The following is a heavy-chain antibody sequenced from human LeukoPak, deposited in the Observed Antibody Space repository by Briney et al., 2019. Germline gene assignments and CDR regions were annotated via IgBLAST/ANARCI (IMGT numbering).Heavy chain of an antibody. V-gene: IGHV4-38-2*01. CDR2: IYHSGTS. CDR1: GYSITSGYY. CDR3: ARHEPTGGNWFDS. J-gene: IGHJ5*01. D-gene: IGHD4-17*01. Sequence: SETLSLTCAVSGYSITSGYYWGWIRQPTGKGLEWIGSIYHSGTSYYNPSLKSRVTISVDTSKNHFSLKLTSETAADSAIYYCARHEPTGGNWFDSWGQGTLVTVSS.